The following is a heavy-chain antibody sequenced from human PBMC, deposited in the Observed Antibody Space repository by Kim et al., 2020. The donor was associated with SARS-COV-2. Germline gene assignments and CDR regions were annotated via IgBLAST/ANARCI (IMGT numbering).Heavy chain of an antibody. V-gene: IGHV4-39*01. CDR1: GGSISSSSYY. Sequence: SETLSLTCTVSGGSISSSSYYWGWIRQPPGKGLEWIGSFYYSGSTYYNPSLKSRVTISVDTSKNQFSLKLSSVTAADSAVYYCARSMGSGSYYYYYGMDVWGQGTTATVSS. CDR3: ARSMGSGSYYYYYGMDV. D-gene: IGHD5-12*01. J-gene: IGHJ6*02. CDR2: FYYSGST.